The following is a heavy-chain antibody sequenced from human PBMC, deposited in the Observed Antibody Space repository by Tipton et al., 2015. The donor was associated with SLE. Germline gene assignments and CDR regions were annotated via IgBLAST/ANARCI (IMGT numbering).Heavy chain of an antibody. J-gene: IGHJ6*02. CDR3: AREKKVFGGERYYYYGMDV. CDR1: GFTFSSYG. Sequence: SLRLSCAASGFTFSSYGMHWVRQAPGKGLEWVAFIRYDGSNKYYADSVKGRFTISRDNSKNTLYLQMNSLRAEDTAVYYCAREKKVFGGERYYYYGMDVWGQGPTVTVSS. CDR2: IRYDGSNK. V-gene: IGHV3-30*02. D-gene: IGHD3-3*01.